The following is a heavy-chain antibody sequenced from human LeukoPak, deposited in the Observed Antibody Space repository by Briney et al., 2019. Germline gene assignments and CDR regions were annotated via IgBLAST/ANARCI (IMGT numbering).Heavy chain of an antibody. Sequence: GGSLRLSCTASEFTFSSYWMSWVRQAPGKGLEWVANIKQDGSEKDYVDSVKARFTISRDNAKNSLYLQMNSLRAEDTAVYYCARYCGGDCYGMDVWGQGTTVTVSS. CDR3: ARYCGGDCYGMDV. J-gene: IGHJ6*02. D-gene: IGHD2-21*01. V-gene: IGHV3-7*01. CDR2: IKQDGSEK. CDR1: EFTFSSYW.